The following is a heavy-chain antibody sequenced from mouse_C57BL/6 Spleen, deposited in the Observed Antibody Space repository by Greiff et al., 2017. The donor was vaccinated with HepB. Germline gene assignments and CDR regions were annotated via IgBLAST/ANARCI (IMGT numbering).Heavy chain of an antibody. CDR3: AREEVYYDGYYSWYIDV. J-gene: IGHJ1*03. V-gene: IGHV1-4*01. CDR1: GYTFTSYT. D-gene: IGHD2-3*01. Sequence: VQLQQSGAELARPGASVKMSCKASGYTFTSYTMHWVKQRPGQGLEWIGYINPSSGYTKYNQKFKDKATLTADKSSSTAYIQLSSLTSEDSAVYYCAREEVYYDGYYSWYIDVWGTGTTVTVSS. CDR2: INPSSGYT.